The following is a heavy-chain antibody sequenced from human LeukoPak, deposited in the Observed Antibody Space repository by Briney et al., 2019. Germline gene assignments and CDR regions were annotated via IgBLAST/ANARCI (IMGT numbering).Heavy chain of an antibody. V-gene: IGHV3-30-3*01. CDR3: ARDGHTGAIWFRELLFVGWFDP. J-gene: IGHJ5*02. CDR1: GFTFSSYA. Sequence: GGSLRLSCAASGFTFSSYAMHWVRQAPGKGLEWVAVISYDGSNKYYADSVKGRFTISRDNSKNTLYLQMNSLRAEDTAVYYCARDGHTGAIWFRELLFVGWFDPWGQGTLVTVSS. D-gene: IGHD3-10*01. CDR2: ISYDGSNK.